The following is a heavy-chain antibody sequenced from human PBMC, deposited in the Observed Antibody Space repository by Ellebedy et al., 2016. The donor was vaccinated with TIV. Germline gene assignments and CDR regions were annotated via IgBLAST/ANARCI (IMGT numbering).Heavy chain of an antibody. CDR2: IYSSGST. V-gene: IGHV4-61*03. J-gene: IGHJ5*02. Sequence: MPSETLSLTCTVSCGSVSSPNYYWTWIRQPPGKGLEWIGYIYSSGSTDYKPSLKTRGTISVDTSKNHFSLNLKSVTAADTAVYFCSGAYGRATPRSWGQGTLVTVSS. CDR1: CGSVSSPNYY. CDR3: SGAYGRATPRS. D-gene: IGHD3-10*01.